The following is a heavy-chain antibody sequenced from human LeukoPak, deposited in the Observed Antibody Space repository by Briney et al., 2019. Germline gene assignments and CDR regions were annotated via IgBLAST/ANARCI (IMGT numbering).Heavy chain of an antibody. Sequence: PGGSLRLSCAASGFTFSSYAMSWVRQAPGKGLEWVSAISSSGGSTYYADSVKGRFTISRDNSKNTLYLQMNSSRAEDTAVYYCAKGEYYYYYYMDVWGKGTTVTVSS. CDR2: ISSSGGST. CDR3: AKGEYYYYYYMDV. J-gene: IGHJ6*03. V-gene: IGHV3-23*01. CDR1: GFTFSSYA.